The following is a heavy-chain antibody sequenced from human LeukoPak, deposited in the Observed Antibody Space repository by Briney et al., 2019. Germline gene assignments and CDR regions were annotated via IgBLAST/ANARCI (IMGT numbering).Heavy chain of an antibody. D-gene: IGHD6-13*01. CDR2: INHSGST. J-gene: IGHJ4*02. CDR1: GGSFSGYY. Sequence: SETLSLTCAVYGGSFSGYYWSWIRQPPGKGLEWIWEINHSGSTNDNPSLKSRVTISLDTSKDQFSLKLSSVTAADTAVYYCARPRRYSSSWFDYWGQGTLVTVSS. V-gene: IGHV4-34*01. CDR3: ARPRRYSSSWFDY.